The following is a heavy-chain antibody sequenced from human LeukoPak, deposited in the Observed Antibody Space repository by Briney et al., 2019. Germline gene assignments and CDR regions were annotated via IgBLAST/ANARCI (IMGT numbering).Heavy chain of an antibody. D-gene: IGHD3-3*01. CDR2: ISGSGGST. CDR3: AKGLVGYDFWSGYAFDI. Sequence: GGSLRLSCAASGFTFSSYAMSWVRQAPGKGLEWVSAISGSGGSTYYADSVKGRFTISRDSSKNTLYLQMNSLRAEDTAVYYCAKGLVGYDFWSGYAFDIWGQGTMVTVSS. V-gene: IGHV3-23*01. J-gene: IGHJ3*02. CDR1: GFTFSSYA.